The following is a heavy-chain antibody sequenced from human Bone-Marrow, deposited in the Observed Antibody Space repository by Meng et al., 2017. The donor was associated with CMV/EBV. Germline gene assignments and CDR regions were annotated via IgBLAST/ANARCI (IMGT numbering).Heavy chain of an antibody. CDR1: GYTFTKYY. V-gene: IGHV1-46*01. CDR3: ATLGAGTRDY. D-gene: IGHD1-7*01. CDR2: IDPSGGGT. Sequence: SCQTSGYTFTKYYLHWVRQAPGQGLEWMGVIDPSGGGTSYAQKFQGRVTLTRDTSTTTIYMELRSLRFEDTAVYYCATLGAGTRDYWGQGTLVTVSS. J-gene: IGHJ4*02.